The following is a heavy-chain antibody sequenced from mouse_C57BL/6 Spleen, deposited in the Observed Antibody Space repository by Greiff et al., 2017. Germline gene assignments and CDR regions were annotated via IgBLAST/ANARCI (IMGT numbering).Heavy chain of an antibody. J-gene: IGHJ4*01. V-gene: IGHV5-4*03. Sequence: EVMLVESGGGLVKPGGSLKLSCAASGFTFSSYAMSWVRQTPEKRLEWVATISDGGSYTYYPDNVKGRFTISRDNAKNNLYLQMSHLKSEDTAMYYCARNYGSYYYAMDYWGQGTSVTVSS. CDR3: ARNYGSYYYAMDY. CDR2: ISDGGSYT. CDR1: GFTFSSYA. D-gene: IGHD1-1*01.